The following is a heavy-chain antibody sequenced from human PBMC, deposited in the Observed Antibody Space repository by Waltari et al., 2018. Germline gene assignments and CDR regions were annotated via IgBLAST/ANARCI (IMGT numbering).Heavy chain of an antibody. Sequence: EEQLVESGGGLVQPGGALILACAAFGSIFGSLSLGWVRQAPGKGLEWLSYISSRSDTIFYADSGKGRFTISRDNGKNSLYLQMNSLRAEDTAVYYCARVVYAMEFDPWGQGTLVTVSS. CDR2: ISSRSDTI. D-gene: IGHD2-8*01. V-gene: IGHV3-48*04. J-gene: IGHJ5*02. CDR1: GSIFGSLS. CDR3: ARVVYAMEFDP.